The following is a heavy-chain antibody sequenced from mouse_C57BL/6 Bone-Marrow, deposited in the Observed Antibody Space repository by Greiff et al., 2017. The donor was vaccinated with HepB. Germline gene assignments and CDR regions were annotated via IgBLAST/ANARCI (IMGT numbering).Heavy chain of an antibody. CDR1: GYTFTSYG. V-gene: IGHV1-81*01. CDR2: IYPRSGNT. D-gene: IGHD2-5*01. CDR3: ARLPYSNYLFFDY. Sequence: VQLVESGAELARPGASVKLSCKASGYTFTSYGISWVKQRTGQGLEWIGEIYPRSGNTYYNEKFKGKATLTADKSSSTAYMELRSLTSEDSAVYFCARLPYSNYLFFDYWGQGTTLTVSS. J-gene: IGHJ2*01.